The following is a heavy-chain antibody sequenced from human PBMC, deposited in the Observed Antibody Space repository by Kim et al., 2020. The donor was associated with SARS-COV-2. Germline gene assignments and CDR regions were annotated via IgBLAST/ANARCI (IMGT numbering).Heavy chain of an antibody. CDR1: EFILTTYT. CDR2: ISSSGSDI. V-gene: IGHV3-21*01. CDR3: ASIPYFDLLTGYYEPSDY. J-gene: IGHJ4*02. D-gene: IGHD3-9*01. Sequence: GGSLRLSCVVSEFILTTYTINWVRQAPGKGLEWVSSISSSGSDIYYADSVKGRFTISRDNAKNSLYLQINSLRAQDTAVYYCASIPYFDLLTGYYEPSDYWGQGTLVTVSS.